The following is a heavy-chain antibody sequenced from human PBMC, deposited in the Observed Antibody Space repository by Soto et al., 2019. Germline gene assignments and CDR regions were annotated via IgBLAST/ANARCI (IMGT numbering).Heavy chain of an antibody. CDR2: IFSDGNT. V-gene: IGHV3-66*01. D-gene: IGHD2-15*01. CDR3: RRRALPPAFVDY. J-gene: IGHJ4*02. CDR1: GFTVSTNY. Sequence: GGSLRLSCAASGFTVSTNYMNWVRQAPGKGLEWVSVIFSDGNTYYADSVKGRFTISRDNSKNTVYFQMNSLRAEDTAMYFCRRRALPPAFVDYGGQGTLVTVSS.